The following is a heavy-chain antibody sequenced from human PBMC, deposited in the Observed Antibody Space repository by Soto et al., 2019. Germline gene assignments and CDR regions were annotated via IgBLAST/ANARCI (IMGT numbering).Heavy chain of an antibody. J-gene: IGHJ3*02. CDR2: ISPYDGDT. V-gene: IGHV1-18*01. D-gene: IGHD3-22*01. Sequence: QVQLVQSGAEVKKPGASVKVSCEASGYTFDSYGISWVRQAPGLGLEWMGWISPYDGDTNYAPHLRGRATLTTDASTNTVYMELRSLRSDDTGIYYCARDCYYCVNSGHSYSGTDTFGIWGQGTMVTVSS. CDR1: GYTFDSYG. CDR3: ARDCYYCVNSGHSYSGTDTFGI.